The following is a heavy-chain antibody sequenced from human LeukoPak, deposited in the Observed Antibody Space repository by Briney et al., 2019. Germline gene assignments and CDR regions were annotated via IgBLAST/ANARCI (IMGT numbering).Heavy chain of an antibody. V-gene: IGHV1-2*02. CDR2: INPNSGGT. J-gene: IGHJ3*02. Sequence: ASVKVSCKASGYTFTGYYMHWVRQAPGQGLEWMGWINPNSGGTNYAQKFQGRVTMTRDTSISTAYMELSRLRSDDTAVYYCARGVMVRGVIIRDSAFDIWGQGTMVTVSS. CDR1: GYTFTGYY. CDR3: ARGVMVRGVIIRDSAFDI. D-gene: IGHD3-10*01.